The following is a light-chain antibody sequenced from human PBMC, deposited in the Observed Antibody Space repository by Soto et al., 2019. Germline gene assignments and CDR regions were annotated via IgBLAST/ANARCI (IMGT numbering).Light chain of an antibody. CDR3: QQYDSSPLT. CDR1: QSVSSSY. Sequence: EIVLTQSPGTLSLSPGERATLSCRASQSVSSSYLAWYQQKPGQAPRLLIYGASSRATGIPDRFSGSGSGTDFTLPISRLEPEDFAVYYCQQYDSSPLTFGGATKVEIK. J-gene: IGKJ4*01. CDR2: GAS. V-gene: IGKV3-20*01.